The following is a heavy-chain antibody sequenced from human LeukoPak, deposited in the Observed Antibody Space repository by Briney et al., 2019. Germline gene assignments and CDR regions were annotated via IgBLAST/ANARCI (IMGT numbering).Heavy chain of an antibody. D-gene: IGHD3-10*01. J-gene: IGHJ4*02. CDR1: GYIFTNNW. V-gene: IGHV5-51*01. CDR2: IYPGDSDT. CDR3: ARQTRDGSGSRGYSFDF. Sequence: GESLKISCKGSGYIFTNNWIGWVRQILGKGLEWMGIIYPGDSDTRYSPSFEGQVTISVDKSISAAYLQWSSLKASDTAMYYCARQTRDGSGSRGYSFDFWGQGTLVTVSS.